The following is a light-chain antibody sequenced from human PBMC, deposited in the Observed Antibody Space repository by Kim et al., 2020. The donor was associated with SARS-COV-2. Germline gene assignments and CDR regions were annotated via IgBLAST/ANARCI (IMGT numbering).Light chain of an antibody. Sequence: DIQMTQSPSTLSAFVGDRVTMTRRASQSVDGWLAWYQQRPGKAPRLLIYQASKLASGVPSRFSGSGSGTDFTLTVSNLQSDDSAVYYCKQYETYWTFGPGTKLEI. J-gene: IGKJ1*01. V-gene: IGKV1-5*03. CDR2: QAS. CDR3: KQYETYWT. CDR1: QSVDGW.